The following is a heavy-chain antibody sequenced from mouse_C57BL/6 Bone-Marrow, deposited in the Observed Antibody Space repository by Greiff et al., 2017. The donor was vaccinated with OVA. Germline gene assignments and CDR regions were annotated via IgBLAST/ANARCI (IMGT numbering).Heavy chain of an antibody. CDR1: GYTFTSYW. J-gene: IGHJ2*01. V-gene: IGHV1-55*01. D-gene: IGHD1-1*01. CDR3: AVITTVVSHFDY. Sequence: QVQLQQPGAELVKPGASVKMSCKASGYTFTSYWITWVKQRPGQGLEWIGDIYPGSGSTNYNEKFKSKATLTVDTSSSTAYIQLSSLTSEDSAVYYCAVITTVVSHFDYWGQGTTLTVSS. CDR2: IYPGSGST.